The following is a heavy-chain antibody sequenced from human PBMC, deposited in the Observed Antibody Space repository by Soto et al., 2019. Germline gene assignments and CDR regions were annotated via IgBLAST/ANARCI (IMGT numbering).Heavy chain of an antibody. CDR2: IHNSGST. D-gene: IGHD2-2*02. CDR3: ARERDIVVVPTAIAKVDYYYYGMGV. V-gene: IGHV4-31*03. CDR1: GGSISGGDYY. Sequence: SETLSLTCSVSGGSISGGDYYWSWIRQHPGKGLEWIGYIHNSGSTYYNPSLKSRVTISVDTSKSQFSLRLSSVTAAYTAVYYCARERDIVVVPTAIAKVDYYYYGMGVWGQGITVTVSS. J-gene: IGHJ6*02.